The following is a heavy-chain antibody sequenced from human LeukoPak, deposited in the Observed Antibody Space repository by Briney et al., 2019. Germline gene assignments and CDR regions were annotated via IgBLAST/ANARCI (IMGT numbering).Heavy chain of an antibody. CDR1: GFTFSSYA. J-gene: IGHJ4*02. Sequence: GGSLRLSCAASGFTFSSYAMSWVRQATGKGPEWVSVISGSGGSTYYAVSVKGRFTISRDNSENTLYPPMTSLRAEDTPVYYCATVEYIAPRKQQLVHLDYWGQGTLVTVSS. D-gene: IGHD6-13*01. CDR2: ISGSGGST. V-gene: IGHV3-23*01. CDR3: ATVEYIAPRKQQLVHLDY.